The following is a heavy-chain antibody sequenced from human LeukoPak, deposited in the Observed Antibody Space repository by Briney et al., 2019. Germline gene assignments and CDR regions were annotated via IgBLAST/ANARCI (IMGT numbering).Heavy chain of an antibody. J-gene: IGHJ3*02. CDR3: AKDIVVVPAAIFVRIGISAFDI. CDR1: GFTFSSYA. CDR2: ISGSGGST. V-gene: IGHV3-23*01. Sequence: PGGSLRLSCAASGFTFSSYAMSWVRQAPGKGLEWVSAISGSGGSTYYADSVKGRFTISRGNSKNTLYLQMNSLRAEDTAVYYCAKDIVVVPAAIFVRIGISAFDIWGQGTMVTVSS. D-gene: IGHD2-2*01.